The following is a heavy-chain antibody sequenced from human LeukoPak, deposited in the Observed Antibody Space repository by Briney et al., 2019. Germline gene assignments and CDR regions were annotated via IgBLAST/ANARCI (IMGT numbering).Heavy chain of an antibody. D-gene: IGHD4-11*01. CDR3: ARTLSNYDWFDP. CDR1: GYTFTGYY. Sequence: ASVKVSCKASGYTFTGYYMHWERQAPGQGLEWMGWINPNSGGTNYAQKFQGRVTMTRDTSISTAYMELSRLRSDDTAVYYCARTLSNYDWFDPWGQGTLVTVSS. V-gene: IGHV1-2*02. J-gene: IGHJ5*02. CDR2: INPNSGGT.